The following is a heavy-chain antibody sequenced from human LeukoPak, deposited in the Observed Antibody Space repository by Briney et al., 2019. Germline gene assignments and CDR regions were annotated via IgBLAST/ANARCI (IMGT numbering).Heavy chain of an antibody. CDR2: IYYSGST. CDR3: ARVGVGWYYDSSGYWFDP. Sequence: PSQTLSLTCTVSGGSISSYYWSWIRQPPGKGLEWIGYIYYSGSTNYNPSLKSRVTISVDTSKNQFSLKLSSVTAADTAVYYCARVGVGWYYDSSGYWFDPWGQGTPVTVSS. V-gene: IGHV4-59*01. J-gene: IGHJ5*02. D-gene: IGHD3-22*01. CDR1: GGSISSYY.